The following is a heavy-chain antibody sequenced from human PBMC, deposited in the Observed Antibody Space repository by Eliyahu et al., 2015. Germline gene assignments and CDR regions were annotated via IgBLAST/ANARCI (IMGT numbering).Heavy chain of an antibody. CDR2: ITPIFGTA. V-gene: IGHV1-69*01. CDR1: GGTFSTXA. CDR3: ARPSADNSGISKPFDY. Sequence: QVQLLQSGAEVKKPGSSVKVSCKASGGTFSTXAISWVRQAPGQGLEWMGGITPIFGTANSAQKFQGRVTITADESTSTAYMELSSLRSEDTAVYYCARPSADNSGISKPFDYWGQGTLVTVSS. D-gene: IGHD6-19*01. J-gene: IGHJ4*02.